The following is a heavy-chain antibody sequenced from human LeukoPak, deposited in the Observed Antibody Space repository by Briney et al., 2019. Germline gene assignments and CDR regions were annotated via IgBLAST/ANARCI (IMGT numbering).Heavy chain of an antibody. Sequence: GGSLRLSCAASEFTFSNYAIHWVRQAPGKGLEWVTIISDDGSDKYYADSVKGRFTISRDNSKNTVYLRMNSLRDDDTAVYYCARDGYYYDSSLDSWGQGTLVTVSS. CDR2: ISDDGSDK. CDR1: EFTFSNYA. J-gene: IGHJ4*02. V-gene: IGHV3-30*04. D-gene: IGHD3-22*01. CDR3: ARDGYYYDSSLDS.